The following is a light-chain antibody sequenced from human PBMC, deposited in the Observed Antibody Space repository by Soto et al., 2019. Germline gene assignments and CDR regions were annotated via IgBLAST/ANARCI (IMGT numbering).Light chain of an antibody. CDR2: SNN. CDR3: AAWDDSLSGPWV. CDR1: RSSVGSNT. J-gene: IGLJ3*02. V-gene: IGLV1-44*01. Sequence: QSVLTQPPSASGTPGQRVTISCSGSRSSVGSNTVNWYQHLPGTAPKLLIYSNNQRPSGVPDRFSGSKSGTSASLAISGLRSEDEADYYCAAWDDSLSGPWVFGGGTKLTVL.